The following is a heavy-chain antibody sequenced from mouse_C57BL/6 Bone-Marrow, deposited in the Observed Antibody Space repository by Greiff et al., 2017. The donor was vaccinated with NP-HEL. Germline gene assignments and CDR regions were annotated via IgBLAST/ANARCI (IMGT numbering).Heavy chain of an antibody. V-gene: IGHV1-55*01. CDR2: IYPGSGST. D-gene: IGHD1-1*01. Sequence: QVQLQQPGAELVKPGASVKMSCKASGYTFTSYWITWVKQRPGQGLEWIGDIYPGSGSTNYNEKFKSKATLTVDTSSSTAYMQLSSLTSEDSAVYYCARYPSYGSRGDYDDYWGQGTTLTVSS. CDR3: ARYPSYGSRGDYDDY. CDR1: GYTFTSYW. J-gene: IGHJ2*01.